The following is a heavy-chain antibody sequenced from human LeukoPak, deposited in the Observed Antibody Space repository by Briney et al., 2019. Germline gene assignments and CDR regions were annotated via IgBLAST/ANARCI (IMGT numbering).Heavy chain of an antibody. CDR3: ARHVPSRIRNNGWYGEFDN. J-gene: IGHJ4*02. CDR1: GGSIRSSYYY. Sequence: SETLSLTCTVSGGSIRSSYYYWGWIRQPPGKGLEWSGSIYYGGTTSYNPSLKSRVTMSVDTSKSQFSLRLSSVTAADAATYYCARHVPSRIRNNGWYGEFDNWGQGTLVTVSS. CDR2: IYYGGTT. V-gene: IGHV4-39*01. D-gene: IGHD6-19*01.